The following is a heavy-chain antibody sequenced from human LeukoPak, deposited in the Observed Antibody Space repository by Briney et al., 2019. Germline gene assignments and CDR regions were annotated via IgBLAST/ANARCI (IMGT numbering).Heavy chain of an antibody. D-gene: IGHD6-19*01. V-gene: IGHV3-9*01. CDR3: AKDNRRHYTSGPNPDSLH. CDR1: GFIFNNYA. Sequence: PGGSLRLSCAGSGFIFNNYAMHWFRQPPGKGLEWVSGISWNSGSIDYADSVKGRFTISRDNAKNSLYLQMNSLRVEDTAFYYCAKDNRRHYTSGPNPDSLHWGQGALVTVSP. J-gene: IGHJ4*02. CDR2: ISWNSGSI.